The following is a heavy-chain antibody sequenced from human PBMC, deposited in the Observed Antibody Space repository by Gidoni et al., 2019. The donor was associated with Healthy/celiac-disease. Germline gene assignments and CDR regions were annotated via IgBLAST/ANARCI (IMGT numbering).Heavy chain of an antibody. J-gene: IGHJ3*02. V-gene: IGHV3-23*01. CDR2: ISGSGGST. CDR1: GFTFSSYA. Sequence: EVQLLESGGGLVQPGGSLRLSCAASGFTFSSYAMSWVRQAPGKGLEWVSAISGSGGSTYYADSVKGRFTISRDNSKNTLYLQMNSLRAEDTAVYYCAKEELWFGELLVNAFDIWGQGTMVTVSS. D-gene: IGHD3-10*01. CDR3: AKEELWFGELLVNAFDI.